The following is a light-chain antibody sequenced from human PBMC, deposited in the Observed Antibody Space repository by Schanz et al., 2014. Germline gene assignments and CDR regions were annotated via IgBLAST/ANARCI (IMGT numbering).Light chain of an antibody. V-gene: IGLV2-14*01. CDR3: SSYTSSSSNYV. J-gene: IGLJ1*01. CDR2: DVS. CDR1: SSDVGGYNY. Sequence: QSALTQPASVSGSPGQSITLSCTGTSSDVGGYNYVSWYSWYQQHPGKAPKLMIYDVSNRPSGVSNRFSGSKSGNTASLTISGLQAEDEADYYCSSYTSSSSNYVFGTGTKLTVL.